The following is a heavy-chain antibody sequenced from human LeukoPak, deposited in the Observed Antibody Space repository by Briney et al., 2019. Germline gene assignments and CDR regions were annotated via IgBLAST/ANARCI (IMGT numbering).Heavy chain of an antibody. D-gene: IGHD3-22*01. CDR1: GYTFTSYD. CDR2: MNPNSGNT. J-gene: IGHJ4*02. CDR3: ARGPPALLYYYDSSGSFHFDY. Sequence: ASVKVSCKASGYTFTSYDINWVRQATGQGLEWMGWMNPNSGNTGYAQKFQGRVTMTRNTSISTAYMELSSLRSEDTAVSYCARGPPALLYYYDSSGSFHFDYWGQGTLVTVSS. V-gene: IGHV1-8*01.